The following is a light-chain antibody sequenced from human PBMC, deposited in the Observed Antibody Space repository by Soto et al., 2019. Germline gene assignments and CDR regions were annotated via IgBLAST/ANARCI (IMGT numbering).Light chain of an antibody. CDR3: QQGGNWPLT. CDR1: QSVSSH. J-gene: IGKJ5*01. V-gene: IGKV3-11*01. Sequence: IVLTQSPATLSLSPGEGATVSCRASQSVSSHLAWYQQKRGQAPRLLIYDASSRASGIPARFSGRGSGTDFTLTISYLEPEDFAIYYCQQGGNWPLTFCQGTRLEIK. CDR2: DAS.